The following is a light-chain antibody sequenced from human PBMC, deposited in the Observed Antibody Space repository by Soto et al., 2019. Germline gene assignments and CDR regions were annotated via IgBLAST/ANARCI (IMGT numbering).Light chain of an antibody. CDR2: KIS. Sequence: DVVMTQSPLSLPVTLGQPASISCRSSQSLLYRDGNTYLNWFQQRPGQSPRRLIYKISNRDSGVPDRFSGSGSGTDFTLKISRVEAEDVGVYYCMQGTHWPWTLGQGTKVDIK. CDR1: QSLLYRDGNTY. V-gene: IGKV2-30*01. CDR3: MQGTHWPWT. J-gene: IGKJ1*01.